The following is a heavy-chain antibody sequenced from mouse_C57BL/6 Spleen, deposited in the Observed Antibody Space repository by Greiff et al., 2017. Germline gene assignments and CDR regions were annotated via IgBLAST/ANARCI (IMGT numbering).Heavy chain of an antibody. J-gene: IGHJ4*01. V-gene: IGHV5-17*01. Sequence: EVKLMESGGGLVKPGGSLKLSCAASGFTFSDYGMHWVRQAPEKGLEWVAYISSGSSTIYYADTVKGRFTIARDNAKNTLFLQMTSLRSEDTAMYYCARYYAMDYWGQGTSVTVAS. CDR2: ISSGSSTI. CDR1: GFTFSDYG. CDR3: ARYYAMDY.